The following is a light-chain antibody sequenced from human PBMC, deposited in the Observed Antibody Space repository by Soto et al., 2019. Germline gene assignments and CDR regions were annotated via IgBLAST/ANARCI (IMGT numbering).Light chain of an antibody. CDR2: AES. V-gene: IGKV1-39*01. CDR1: QSISNY. Sequence: DIQMTQSPSSLYAYVGDRVTITGRASQSISNYLNWYQQKPGKAPKLLIYAESSLQSGVPSRFSGSGSGTDFALTISSLQPEDFATYYFQQGYSTPLTFGGGNNVEIK. CDR3: QQGYSTPLT. J-gene: IGKJ4*01.